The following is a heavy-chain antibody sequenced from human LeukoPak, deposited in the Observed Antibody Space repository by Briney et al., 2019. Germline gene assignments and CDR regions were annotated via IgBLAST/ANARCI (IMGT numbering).Heavy chain of an antibody. Sequence: SVKVSCKASGGTFSSYAISWVRQAPGQGLEWMGGIIPIFGTANYAQKFQGRVTITTDESTSPAYMELSSLRSEDTAVYYCARDVGYYDSSGYYYWGQGTLVTVSS. J-gene: IGHJ4*02. CDR1: GGTFSSYA. D-gene: IGHD3-22*01. CDR2: IIPIFGTA. V-gene: IGHV1-69*05. CDR3: ARDVGYYDSSGYYY.